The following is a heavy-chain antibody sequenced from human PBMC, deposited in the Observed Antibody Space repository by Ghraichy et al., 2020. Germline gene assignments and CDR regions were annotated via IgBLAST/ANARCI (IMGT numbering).Heavy chain of an antibody. Sequence: SETLSLTCAVYGGSFSGYYWSWIRQPPGKGLEWIGEINHSGSTNYNPSLKSRVTISVDTSKNQFSPKLSSVTAADTAVYYCARGGGYCSGGSCYLTTVNLDRHYYYYMDVWGKGTTVTVSS. CDR2: INHSGST. CDR3: ARGGGYCSGGSCYLTTVNLDRHYYYYMDV. V-gene: IGHV4-34*01. CDR1: GGSFSGYY. J-gene: IGHJ6*03. D-gene: IGHD2-15*01.